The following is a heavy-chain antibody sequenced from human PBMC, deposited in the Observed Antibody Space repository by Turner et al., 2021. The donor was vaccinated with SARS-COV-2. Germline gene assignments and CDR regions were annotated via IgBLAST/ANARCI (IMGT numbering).Heavy chain of an antibody. CDR1: GGSISNSCDY. V-gene: IGHV4-39*01. D-gene: IGHD5-12*01. J-gene: IGHJ6*03. CDR2: VDNTGDT. Sequence: QLQLQASRSGLVKPSETLSLSCAVSGGSISNSCDYWGWIRQSPERGLEWIGTVDNTGDTYYNPSLRRRLTMTVDTSKNQFSLRLSSTTAADAAVYFYGGNSGEDLGYYYYFYMDVWGKGTTVTVSS. CDR3: GGNSGEDLGYYYYFYMDV.